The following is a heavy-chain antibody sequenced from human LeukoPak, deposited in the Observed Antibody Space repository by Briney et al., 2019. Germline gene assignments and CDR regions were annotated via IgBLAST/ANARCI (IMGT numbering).Heavy chain of an antibody. CDR2: ISGSGGST. J-gene: IGHJ4*02. Sequence: GGSLRLSCAASGFTVSNNYMSWVRQAPGKGLEWVSAISGSGGSTYYADSVKGRFTISRDNSKNTLYLQMNSLRAEDTAVYYCAKGRAAMPDYWGQGTLVTVSS. D-gene: IGHD2-2*01. V-gene: IGHV3-23*01. CDR1: GFTVSNNY. CDR3: AKGRAAMPDY.